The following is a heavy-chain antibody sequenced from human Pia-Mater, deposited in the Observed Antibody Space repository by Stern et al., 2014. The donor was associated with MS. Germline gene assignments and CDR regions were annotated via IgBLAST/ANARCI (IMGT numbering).Heavy chain of an antibody. D-gene: IGHD1-14*01. Sequence: EVQLVESGAELLRPGESLNISCKGSGFKFSIYLLAWVRQLPGKGLEWRGIIYPGDSETRYSPSCQGQVTMSADKSTSTAYLQWSSLNASDTAMYFCARQTTAWASDVWGQGTLVTVSS. J-gene: IGHJ4*02. CDR1: GFKFSIYL. CDR2: IYPGDSET. CDR3: ARQTTAWASDV. V-gene: IGHV5-51*01.